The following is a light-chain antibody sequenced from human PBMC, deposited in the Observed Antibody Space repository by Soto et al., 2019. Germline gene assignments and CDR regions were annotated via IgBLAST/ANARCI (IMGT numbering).Light chain of an antibody. CDR1: SSNIGGNS. CDR3: GSWDSSLSAYV. J-gene: IGLJ1*01. V-gene: IGLV1-51*01. Sequence: QSFLTQPPSVSAAPGQKVTISCSGSSSNIGGNSVSWYQQLPGTAPKLLIYDDNKRPSGIPDRFSGSKSGTSATLGITGFQTGDEADYYCGSWDSSLSAYVFGTGNKVTVL. CDR2: DDN.